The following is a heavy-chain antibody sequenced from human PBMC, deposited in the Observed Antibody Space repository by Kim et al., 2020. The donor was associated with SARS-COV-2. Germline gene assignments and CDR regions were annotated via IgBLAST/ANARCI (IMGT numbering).Heavy chain of an antibody. Sequence: GGSLRLSCAASGFTFSDYYMSWIRQAPGKGLEWVSYISSSNSYTNYVDSVKGRFTISRDNADNSLFLQMDSLGVDDTAVYYCARVGVGSSSWYYFDYWGQGMRVTVST. J-gene: IGHJ4*02. D-gene: IGHD6-13*01. V-gene: IGHV3-11*05. CDR1: GFTFSDYY. CDR2: ISSSNSYT. CDR3: ARVGVGSSSWYYFDY.